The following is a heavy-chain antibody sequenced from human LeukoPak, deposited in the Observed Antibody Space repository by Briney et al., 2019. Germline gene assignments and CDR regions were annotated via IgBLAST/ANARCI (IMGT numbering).Heavy chain of an antibody. CDR2: SSSSSSYI. J-gene: IGHJ4*02. D-gene: IGHD5-24*01. CDR3: PRGGGAQMATIFDY. CDR1: GFTFSSYS. V-gene: IGHV3-21*01. Sequence: PGGSLRLPCAASGFTFSSYSMNWVRQAPGKGLEWFSSSSSSSSYIYYADSVKGRFTISRDNAKNSLYLQMNSLRAEDTPVYSCPRGGGAQMATIFDYWGQGTLATVSS.